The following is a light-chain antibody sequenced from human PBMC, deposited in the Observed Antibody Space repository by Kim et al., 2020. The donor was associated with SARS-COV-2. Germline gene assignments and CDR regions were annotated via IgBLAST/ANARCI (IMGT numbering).Light chain of an antibody. CDR3: CSYTGSNTYV. CDR1: SNYISSYNY. J-gene: IGLJ1*01. Sequence: QSALTQPASVSGSPGQSVTFSCTGTSNYISSYNYVSWYQQHPGKAPKLIIFDVNNRPSGVSTRFSGSKSGNTASLTISGLQADDEAEYYCCSYTGSNTYVFGTGTRSPS. V-gene: IGLV2-14*03. CDR2: DVN.